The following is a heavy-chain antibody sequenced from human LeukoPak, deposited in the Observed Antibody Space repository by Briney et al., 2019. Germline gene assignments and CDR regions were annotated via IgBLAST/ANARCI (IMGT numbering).Heavy chain of an antibody. Sequence: SETLSLTCAVYGGSFSGYYWSWIRKPPGKGLEWIGEISHSGSTNYNPSLKSRVTISVDTSKNQFSLKLSSVTAADTAVYYCARGRLGGYCSSTSCYQRNWFDPWGQGTLVTVSS. CDR2: ISHSGST. J-gene: IGHJ5*02. D-gene: IGHD2-2*01. CDR3: ARGRLGGYCSSTSCYQRNWFDP. CDR1: GGSFSGYY. V-gene: IGHV4-34*01.